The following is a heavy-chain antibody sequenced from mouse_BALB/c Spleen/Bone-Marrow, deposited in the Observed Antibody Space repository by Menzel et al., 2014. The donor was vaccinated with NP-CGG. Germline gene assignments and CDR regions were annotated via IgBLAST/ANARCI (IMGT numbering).Heavy chain of an antibody. J-gene: IGHJ2*01. CDR3: ARQENWALDY. D-gene: IGHD4-1*01. CDR2: ISSGGSYT. CDR1: RFTFSNYA. Sequence: EVHLVESGGGLVKPGGSLKLSCAASRFTFSNYAMSWVRQTPEKRLEWVATISSGGSYTYYPDSVKGRFSISRDNAQNTLYLQMSSLRSEDTAMYFCARQENWALDYWGQGTTLTVSS. V-gene: IGHV5-9-3*01.